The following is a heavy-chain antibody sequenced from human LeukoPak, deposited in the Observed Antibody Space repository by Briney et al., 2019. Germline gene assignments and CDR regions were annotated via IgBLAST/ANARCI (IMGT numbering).Heavy chain of an antibody. CDR1: GYTFTGYN. CDR3: ARGVGIRGVIIDYFDY. V-gene: IGHV1-2*02. Sequence: ASVKVSCKASGYTFTGYNLHWVRQAPGQGLEWMGWINPNSGGTNYAQKFQGRVTMTRDTSINTAYMELSRLRSDDTAVYYCARGVGIRGVIIDYFDYWGQGRLVTVSS. D-gene: IGHD3-10*01. J-gene: IGHJ4*02. CDR2: INPNSGGT.